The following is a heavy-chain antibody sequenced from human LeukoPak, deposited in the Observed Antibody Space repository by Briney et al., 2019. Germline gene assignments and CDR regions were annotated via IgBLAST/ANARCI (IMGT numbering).Heavy chain of an antibody. J-gene: IGHJ4*02. Sequence: SETLSLTCTVSGGSISSYYWSWNRQPPGKGLEWIGYIYYSGSTNYNPSLKSRVTISVDTSKNQFSLKLSSVTAADTAVYYCARYVVVTAYFDYWGQGTLVTVSS. CDR3: ARYVVVTAYFDY. CDR1: GGSISSYY. D-gene: IGHD2-21*02. CDR2: IYYSGST. V-gene: IGHV4-59*01.